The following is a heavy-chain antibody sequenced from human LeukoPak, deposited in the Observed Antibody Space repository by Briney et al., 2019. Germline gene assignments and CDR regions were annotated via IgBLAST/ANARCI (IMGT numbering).Heavy chain of an antibody. CDR1: GVTFSSDG. D-gene: IGHD4-17*01. Sequence: GGSLRLSGAGGGVTFSSDGMRGGGEAPGKGLEWVANIKQDGSEKYYVDSVMGRFTISRDNVKNSLYLQMNSLRAEDTAVYYCARLPDDYGDYKYFQHWGQGTLVTVSS. V-gene: IGHV3-7*01. J-gene: IGHJ1*01. CDR3: ARLPDDYGDYKYFQH. CDR2: IKQDGSEK.